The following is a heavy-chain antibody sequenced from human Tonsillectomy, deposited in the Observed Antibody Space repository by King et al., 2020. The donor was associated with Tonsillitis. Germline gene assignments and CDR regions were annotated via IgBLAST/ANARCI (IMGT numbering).Heavy chain of an antibody. CDR2: INHSGGT. J-gene: IGHJ6*03. D-gene: IGHD5-12*01. V-gene: IGHV4-34*01. CDR1: GGSFSGFY. CDR3: ARGGLYSGSYYYYYMDV. Sequence: VQLQQWGAGLLKPSETLSLTCAVYGGSFSGFYWSWIRQPPGKGLEWIGDINHSGGTNYNPSLKSRVTVFLDTSKNQFSLKLSSVTAADTAVYYCARGGLYSGSYYYYYMDVWGDGTTVTVSS.